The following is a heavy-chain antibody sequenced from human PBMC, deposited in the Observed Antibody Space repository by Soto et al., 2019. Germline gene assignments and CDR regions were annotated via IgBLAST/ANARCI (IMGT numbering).Heavy chain of an antibody. CDR1: GFTFSRYS. D-gene: IGHD2-8*01. Sequence: GGSLRLSCAASGFTFSRYSMNWVRQAPGKGLEWVSSISSSSSYIYYADSVKGRFTISRDNAKNSLYLQMNSLRAEDTAVYYCARVHPGRLVLDAFDIWGQGPMVTVS. CDR2: ISSSSSYI. CDR3: ARVHPGRLVLDAFDI. J-gene: IGHJ3*02. V-gene: IGHV3-21*01.